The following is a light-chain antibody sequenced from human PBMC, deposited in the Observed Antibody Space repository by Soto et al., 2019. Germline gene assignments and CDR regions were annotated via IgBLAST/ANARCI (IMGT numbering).Light chain of an antibody. V-gene: IGLV2-11*01. J-gene: IGLJ1*01. Sequence: QSALTQPRSVSGSPGQSVTISCTGTSSDVGGYNYVSCYQQHPGKAPKLMIYDVTKRPSGVPDRFSCSKSGNTASLTISGRQAEDEADYYCCSYAGIYTFYVYGTGTKLTGL. CDR1: SSDVGGYNY. CDR2: DVT. CDR3: CSYAGIYTFYV.